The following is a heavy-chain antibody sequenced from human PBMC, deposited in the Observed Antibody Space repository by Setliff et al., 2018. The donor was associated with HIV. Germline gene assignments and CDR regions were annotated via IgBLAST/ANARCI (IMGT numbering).Heavy chain of an antibody. CDR3: ARVPTSSWYVTTQRTKEYFHH. Sequence: SETLSLTCGVSGGSFNTYFWVWVRQAPGKGLEWIGDINDGGNTYYNPSLKSRVTISEDTSRNQFSLRLSSVTAADTAIYYCARVPTSSWYVTTQRTKEYFHHWGQGTLVTVSS. D-gene: IGHD6-13*01. J-gene: IGHJ1*01. V-gene: IGHV4-34*01. CDR1: GGSFNTYF. CDR2: INDGGNT.